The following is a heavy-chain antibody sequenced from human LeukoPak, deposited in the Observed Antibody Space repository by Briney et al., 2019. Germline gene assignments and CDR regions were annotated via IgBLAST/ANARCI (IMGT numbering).Heavy chain of an antibody. V-gene: IGHV4-59*01. Sequence: SETLSLTCTVSGGSISSYYWSWIRQPPGKGLEWIGYIYYSGSTNYNPSLKSRVTISVDTSKNQFSLKLSSVTAADTAVYYRARDYPQVDWGQGTLVTVSS. J-gene: IGHJ4*02. D-gene: IGHD2-15*01. CDR1: GGSISSYY. CDR3: ARDYPQVD. CDR2: IYYSGST.